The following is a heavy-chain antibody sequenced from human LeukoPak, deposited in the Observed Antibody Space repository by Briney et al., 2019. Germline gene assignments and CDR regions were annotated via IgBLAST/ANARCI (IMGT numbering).Heavy chain of an antibody. CDR1: GYSVSSGYY. Sequence: SETLSLTCTVSGYSVSSGYYWGWIRQPPGKGLEWIASIYHSGSTYYNPFLKSRVTISVDTSKNHISLKLSSVTAADTAVYYCARVLGVNNWFDPWGQGTLVTVSS. CDR2: IYHSGST. D-gene: IGHD3-10*01. V-gene: IGHV4-38-2*02. J-gene: IGHJ5*01. CDR3: ARVLGVNNWFDP.